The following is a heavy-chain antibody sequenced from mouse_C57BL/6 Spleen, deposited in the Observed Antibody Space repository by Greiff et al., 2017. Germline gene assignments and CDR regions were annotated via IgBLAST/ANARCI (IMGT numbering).Heavy chain of an antibody. CDR3: AVYDYDDPYAMDY. Sequence: EVQLVESGPELVKPGASVKISCKASGYSFTDYNMNWVKQSNGKSLEWIGVINPNYGTTSYNQKFKGKATLTVDQSSSTAYMQLNSLTSEDSAVYYCAVYDYDDPYAMDYWGQGTSVTVSS. CDR1: GYSFTDYN. J-gene: IGHJ4*01. CDR2: INPNYGTT. D-gene: IGHD2-4*01. V-gene: IGHV1-39*01.